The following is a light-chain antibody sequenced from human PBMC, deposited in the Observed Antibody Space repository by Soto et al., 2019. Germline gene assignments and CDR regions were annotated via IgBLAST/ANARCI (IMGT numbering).Light chain of an antibody. Sequence: DIQMTQSPSSLSASVGDRVTITCQASQDISNYLNWYQQKPGKAPKLLIYDASNLETGIPSRFSGSGSQTDFTFTISSLQPEDIATYYCQQYDNLPRYTFGQGTKLEIK. J-gene: IGKJ2*01. CDR1: QDISNY. V-gene: IGKV1-33*01. CDR2: DAS. CDR3: QQYDNLPRYT.